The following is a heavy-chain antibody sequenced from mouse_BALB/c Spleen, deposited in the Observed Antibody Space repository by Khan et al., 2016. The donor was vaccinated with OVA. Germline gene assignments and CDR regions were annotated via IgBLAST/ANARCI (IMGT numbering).Heavy chain of an antibody. J-gene: IGHJ2*01. CDR1: GLNIKDTY. CDR3: ARIKKIVATYFDY. CDR2: IDPPNGNT. Sequence: VQLQQPGAELVKSGATVKLSCTASGLNIKDTYMHWLKQWPEQGLEWIGRIDPPNGNTKYDPKFQGKATITADTSSNTAYLQLSGPTFEDSAVYYCARIKKIVATYFDYWGQGTTLTVSS. D-gene: IGHD1-1*01. V-gene: IGHV14-3*02.